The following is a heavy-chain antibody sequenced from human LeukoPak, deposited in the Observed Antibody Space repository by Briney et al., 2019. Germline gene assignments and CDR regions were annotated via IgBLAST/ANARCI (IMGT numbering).Heavy chain of an antibody. V-gene: IGHV3-23*01. J-gene: IGHJ4*02. D-gene: IGHD6-25*01. CDR1: GFTFSSYA. CDR2: ISGSGGST. CDR3: AKAGGTATRPLYFDY. Sequence: PGGSLRLSCAASGFTFSSYAMSWVRQAPGKGLEWVSAISGSGGSTYYEDSVKGRVTISRDNSKNTLYLQMNSLRAEDTAVYYCAKAGGTATRPLYFDYWGQGTLVTVSS.